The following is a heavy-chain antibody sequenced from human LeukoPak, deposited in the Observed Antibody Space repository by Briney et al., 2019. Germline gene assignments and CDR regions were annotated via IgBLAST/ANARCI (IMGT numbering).Heavy chain of an antibody. J-gene: IGHJ5*02. CDR2: ISSSGST. V-gene: IGHV4-61*02. CDR1: GDSISSGDYY. Sequence: SETLSLTCTVSGDSISSGDYYWSWIRQPAGKGLEWIGRISSSGSTNYNPSLKSRVTISVDTSKNQFSLKLSSVTAADTAVYFCARRRIVVVTAIQGSFDPWGQGTLVTVSS. D-gene: IGHD2-21*02. CDR3: ARRRIVVVTAIQGSFDP.